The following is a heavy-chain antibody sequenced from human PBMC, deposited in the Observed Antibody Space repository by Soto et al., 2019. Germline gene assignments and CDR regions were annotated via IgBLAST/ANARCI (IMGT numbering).Heavy chain of an antibody. CDR3: ARYYGDYDVGWFDP. Sequence: SETLSLTCTVSGGSISSGDYYWSWIRQPPGKGLEWIGYIYYSGSTYYNPSLKSRVTISVDTSKNQFSLKLSSVTAADAAVYYCARYYGDYDVGWFDPWGQGTLVTVSS. CDR2: IYYSGST. V-gene: IGHV4-30-4*01. D-gene: IGHD4-17*01. J-gene: IGHJ5*02. CDR1: GGSISSGDYY.